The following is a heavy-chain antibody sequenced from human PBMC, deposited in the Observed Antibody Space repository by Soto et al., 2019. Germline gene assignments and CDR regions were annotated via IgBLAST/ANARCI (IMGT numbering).Heavy chain of an antibody. CDR3: ARDCSISMYGGPLVGIDV. V-gene: IGHV3-48*01. J-gene: IGHJ6*02. CDR2: ISSGSKTI. D-gene: IGHD3-10*02. CDR1: GFTFSSYS. Sequence: PGGSLRLSCAASGFTFSSYSVNWVRQAPGKGLEWVSYISSGSKTIFYADSVKGRFTVSRDNAKNSQYLQMNSLRAEDTAVYYCARDCSISMYGGPLVGIDVRAQRTTVTVSS.